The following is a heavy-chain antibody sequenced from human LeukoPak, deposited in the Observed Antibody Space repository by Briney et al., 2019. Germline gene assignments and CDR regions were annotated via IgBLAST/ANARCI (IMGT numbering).Heavy chain of an antibody. CDR3: ARLGYCSSTSCPGDRYGMDV. J-gene: IGHJ6*02. V-gene: IGHV3-30-3*01. CDR2: ISYDGSNK. CDR1: GFTFSSYA. Sequence: GGSLRLSCAASGFTFSSYAMHWVRQAPGKGLEWVAVISYDGSNKYYADSVKGRLTISRDNSKNTLYLQMNSLRAEDTAVYYCARLGYCSSTSCPGDRYGMDVWGQGTTVTVSS. D-gene: IGHD2-2*01.